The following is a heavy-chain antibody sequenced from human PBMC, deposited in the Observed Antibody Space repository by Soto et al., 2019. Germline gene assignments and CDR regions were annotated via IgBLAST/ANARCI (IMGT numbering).Heavy chain of an antibody. CDR2: TYYRSKWYN. J-gene: IGHJ6*03. CDR1: GDSVSSNSAA. Sequence: QSQTLSLTCAISGDSVSSNSAAWNWIRQSPSRGLEWLGRTYYRSKWYNDYAVSVKSRITINPDTSKNQFSLQLNSVTPEDTAVYYCARVVGDPYYDFWSGYYQDYYYYYYMDVWGKGTTVTVSS. D-gene: IGHD3-3*01. CDR3: ARVVGDPYYDFWSGYYQDYYYYYYMDV. V-gene: IGHV6-1*01.